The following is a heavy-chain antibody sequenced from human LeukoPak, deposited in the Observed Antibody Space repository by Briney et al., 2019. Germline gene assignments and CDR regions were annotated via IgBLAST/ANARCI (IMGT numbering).Heavy chain of an antibody. CDR2: INHSGST. J-gene: IGHJ4*02. V-gene: IGHV4-34*01. CDR3: ARVLTTVSLFDY. D-gene: IGHD4-17*01. CDR1: GGSFSGYY. Sequence: SETLSLTCAVYGGSFSGYYWSWIRQPLGKWLEWIGEINHSGSTNYNPSLKSRVTISVDTSKNQFSLKLSSVTAADTAVYYCARVLTTVSLFDYWGQGTLVTVSS.